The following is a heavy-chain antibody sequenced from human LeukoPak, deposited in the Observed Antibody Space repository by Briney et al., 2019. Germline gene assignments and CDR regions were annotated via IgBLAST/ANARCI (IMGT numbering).Heavy chain of an antibody. CDR2: ISAYNGNT. Sequence: ASVKVSCKASGYTSTSYGISWVRQAPGQGLEWMGWISAYNGNTNYAQKLQGRVTMTTDTSTSTAYMELRSLRSDDTAVYYCARDALWFGETTRFDYWGQGTLVTVSS. CDR1: GYTSTSYG. J-gene: IGHJ4*02. CDR3: ARDALWFGETTRFDY. D-gene: IGHD3-10*01. V-gene: IGHV1-18*04.